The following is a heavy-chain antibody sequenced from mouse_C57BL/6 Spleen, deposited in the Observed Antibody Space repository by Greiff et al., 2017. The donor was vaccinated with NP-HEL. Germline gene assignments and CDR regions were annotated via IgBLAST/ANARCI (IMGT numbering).Heavy chain of an antibody. CDR3: AREGNYRPFDY. D-gene: IGHD2-1*01. CDR1: GYAFSSSW. Sequence: VQLQQSGPELVKPGASVKISCKASGYAFSSSWMNWVKQRPGKGLEWIGRIYPGDGDTNYNGKFKGKATLTADKSSSTAYMQLSSLTSEDSAVYFCAREGNYRPFDYWGQSTTLTVSS. CDR2: IYPGDGDT. V-gene: IGHV1-82*01. J-gene: IGHJ2*01.